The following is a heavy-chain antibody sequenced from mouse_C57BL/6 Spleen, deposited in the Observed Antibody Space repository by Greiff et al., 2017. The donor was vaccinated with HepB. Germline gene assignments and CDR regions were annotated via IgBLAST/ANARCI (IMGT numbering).Heavy chain of an antibody. CDR1: GYTFTSYW. V-gene: IGHV1-64*01. CDR3: AKLYDYDDWYFDV. J-gene: IGHJ1*03. D-gene: IGHD2-4*01. Sequence: VQLQQPGAELVKPGASVKLSCKASGYTFTSYWMHWVKQRPGQGLEWIGMIHPNSGSTNYNEKFKSKATLTVDKSSSTAYMQLSSLTSEDSAVYYCAKLYDYDDWYFDVWGTGTTVTVSS. CDR2: IHPNSGST.